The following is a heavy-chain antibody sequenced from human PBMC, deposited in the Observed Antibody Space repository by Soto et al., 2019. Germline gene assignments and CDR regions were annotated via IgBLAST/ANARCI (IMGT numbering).Heavy chain of an antibody. V-gene: IGHV4-39*01. CDR3: ARHVRDSSSFIGRYYLDS. CDR1: GASISSSSFY. Sequence: QLQLQESGPGLVKPSETLSLTCTVSGASISSSSFYWGWIRQPPGKGLEWIASIYYSGSTFYNPSLKSRVTLSVDTSKNQFSLNLRSVTAADTAVYYCARHVRDSSSFIGRYYLDSWGQGTLVTVSS. J-gene: IGHJ4*02. D-gene: IGHD6-6*01. CDR2: IYYSGST.